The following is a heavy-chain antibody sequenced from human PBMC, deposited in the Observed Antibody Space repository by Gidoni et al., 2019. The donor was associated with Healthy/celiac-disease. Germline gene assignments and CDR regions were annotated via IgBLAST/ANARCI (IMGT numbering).Heavy chain of an antibody. V-gene: IGHV3-53*01. J-gene: IGHJ3*02. CDR2: IYSGGST. CDR3: ASDRRGINWNYEGALDI. Sequence: EVRLVMSGGGLIETGGSLSLSCAASGFTVRSNYMSWVRQAPGKGLERVSGIYSGGSTYYADCVKGRFTISRDNSKNTLYLQMNSRRAEDTAVYYCASDRRGINWNYEGALDIWGQGTMVTVSS. CDR1: GFTVRSNY. D-gene: IGHD1-7*01.